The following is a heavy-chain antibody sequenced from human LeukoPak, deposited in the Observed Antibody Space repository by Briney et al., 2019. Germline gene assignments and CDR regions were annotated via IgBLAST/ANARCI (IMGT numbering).Heavy chain of an antibody. CDR2: INSDGSST. V-gene: IGHV3-74*01. D-gene: IGHD3-22*01. CDR1: GFTFSSYW. J-gene: IGHJ4*02. CDR3: ARGRVTYYYDSSGLH. Sequence: GGSLRLSCAASGFTFSSYWMHWVCQAPGKGLVWVSRINSDGSSTSYADSVKGRFTISRDNAKDTLYLQMNSLRAEDTAVYYCARGRVTYYYDSSGLHWGQGTLVTVSS.